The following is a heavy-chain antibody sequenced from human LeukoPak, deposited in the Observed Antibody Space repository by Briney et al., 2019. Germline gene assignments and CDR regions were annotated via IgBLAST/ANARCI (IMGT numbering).Heavy chain of an antibody. CDR3: ARDNGVVHGVYYMDV. CDR2: IKQDGSEK. J-gene: IGHJ6*03. D-gene: IGHD3-3*01. Sequence: TGGSLRLSCAASGFTFSSYAMTWVRQAPGKGLEWVADIKQDGSEKLYVNSVRGRFTISRDNAKMSLFLQMSSLRAEDTAVYYCARDNGVVHGVYYMDVWGKGTTVTVS. CDR1: GFTFSSYA. V-gene: IGHV3-7*01.